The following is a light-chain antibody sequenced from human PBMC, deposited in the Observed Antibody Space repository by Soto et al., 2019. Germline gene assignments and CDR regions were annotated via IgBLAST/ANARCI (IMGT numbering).Light chain of an antibody. CDR2: SDD. CDR1: SSNIGNNA. Sequence: QSMLTQPPSVSEAPRQRVTISCSGSSSNIGNNAVNWYQQVPGKAPKLLIYSDDLLPSGVSDRFSGSKFGTSASLAITGLQSEDEADYYCAAWDDSLNGVLFGGGTKLTVL. CDR3: AAWDDSLNGVL. J-gene: IGLJ2*01. V-gene: IGLV1-36*01.